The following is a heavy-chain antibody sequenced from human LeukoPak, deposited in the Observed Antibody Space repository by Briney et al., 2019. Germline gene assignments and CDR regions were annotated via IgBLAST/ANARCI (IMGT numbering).Heavy chain of an antibody. Sequence: GSLRLSCAASGFTFSSYAMNWVRQAPGKGLEWVSTVSGSGGSTYYADSVKGRFTISRDNSKNTLYLQMNSLRAEDTAIYYCTKLGGAYSGYEIDYWGQGTLVTVSS. CDR1: GFTFSSYA. J-gene: IGHJ4*02. V-gene: IGHV3-23*01. CDR3: TKLGGAYSGYEIDY. CDR2: VSGSGGST. D-gene: IGHD5-12*01.